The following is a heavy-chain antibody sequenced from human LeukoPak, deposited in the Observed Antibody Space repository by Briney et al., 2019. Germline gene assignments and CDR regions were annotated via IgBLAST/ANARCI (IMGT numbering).Heavy chain of an antibody. CDR2: IYYSGST. Sequence: PSQTLSLTCTVSGGSISSGDYYWSWIRQPPGKGLEGIEYIYYSGSTYYNPSIKSRVTISVDTSTNQFSLKLSSVTAADTAVYYCARYYDFWSGLLANWFDPWGQGTLVTVSS. CDR3: ARYYDFWSGLLANWFDP. D-gene: IGHD3-3*01. J-gene: IGHJ5*02. CDR1: GGSISSGDYY. V-gene: IGHV4-30-4*08.